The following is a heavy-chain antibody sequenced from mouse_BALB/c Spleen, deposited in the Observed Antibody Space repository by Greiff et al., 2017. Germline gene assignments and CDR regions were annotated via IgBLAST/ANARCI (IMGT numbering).Heavy chain of an antibody. CDR1: GFSLTSYG. D-gene: IGHD4-1*01. J-gene: IGHJ2*01. Sequence: QVQLQESGPGLVAPSQSLSITCTVSGFSLTSYGVHWVRQPPGKGLEWLGVIWAGGSTNYNSALMSRLSISKDNSKSQVFLKMNSLQTDDTAMYYCARSGKSYYFDYWGQGTTLTVSS. V-gene: IGHV2-9*02. CDR3: ARSGKSYYFDY. CDR2: IWAGGST.